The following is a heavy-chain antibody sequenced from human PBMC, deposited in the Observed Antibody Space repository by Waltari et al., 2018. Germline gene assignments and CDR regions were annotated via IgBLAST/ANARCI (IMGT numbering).Heavy chain of an antibody. CDR1: GFTFSPFW. V-gene: IGHV3-7*01. Sequence: EGQMVESGGGWVQPGGSLTKSCEACGFTFSPFWMSWFRQAPGKGLEWVANIKEDGSATYYIDSVRGRFTISRDNAKNSLYLQMSSLRVDDTAMYYCSRDSSGNDYWGQGTLVTVS. CDR3: SRDSSGNDY. D-gene: IGHD1-26*01. J-gene: IGHJ4*02. CDR2: IKEDGSAT.